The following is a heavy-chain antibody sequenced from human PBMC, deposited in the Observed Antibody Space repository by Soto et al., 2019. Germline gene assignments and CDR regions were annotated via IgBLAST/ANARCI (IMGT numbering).Heavy chain of an antibody. CDR2: ISQSGST. V-gene: IGHV4-34*01. J-gene: IGHJ5*02. D-gene: IGHD3-10*01. CDR3: ARVPYYYGSGIP. Sequence: SETLSLTCAVYGGSLSGYYWTWIRQSPGKGLEWIGEISQSGSTNYSPSLKSRVTISLDTSKSQFSLNLNSVTAGDTAVYYCARVPYYYGSGIPWGQGTLVTSPQ. CDR1: GGSLSGYY.